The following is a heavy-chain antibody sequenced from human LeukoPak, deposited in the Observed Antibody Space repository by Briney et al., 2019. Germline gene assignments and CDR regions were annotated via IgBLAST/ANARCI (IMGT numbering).Heavy chain of an antibody. CDR3: AILSPRGNWFDP. J-gene: IGHJ5*02. Sequence: KPSETLSLTCAVYGGSFSGYFWSWIRQPPGKGLEWIGEINHSGSTYYNPSLKSRVTISVDRSKNQFSLKLSSVTAADTAVYYCAILSPRGNWFDPWGQGTLVTVSS. V-gene: IGHV4-34*01. D-gene: IGHD3-10*01. CDR2: INHSGST. CDR1: GGSFSGYF.